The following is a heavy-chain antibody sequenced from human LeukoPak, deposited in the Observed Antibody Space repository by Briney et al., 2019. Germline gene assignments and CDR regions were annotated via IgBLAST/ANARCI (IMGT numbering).Heavy chain of an antibody. J-gene: IGHJ4*02. CDR1: GGTFSSYA. CDR2: IIPIFGTA. D-gene: IGHD3-22*01. Sequence: WASVKVSCKASGGTFSSYAISWVRQAPGQGLEWMGGIIPIFGTANYAQKFQGRVTITTDESTSTAYMELSSLRSEDTAVYYCARDRIVAGLPGDYWGQGTLVTVSS. V-gene: IGHV1-69*05. CDR3: ARDRIVAGLPGDY.